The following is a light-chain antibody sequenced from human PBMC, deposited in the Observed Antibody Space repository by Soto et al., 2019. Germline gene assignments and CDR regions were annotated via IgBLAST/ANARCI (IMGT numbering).Light chain of an antibody. V-gene: IGKV3-11*01. Sequence: EIVLTQSPATLSLSPGERATLSCRASQSVSSYLAWYQQKPGQAPRLLIYDASNRATGIPARFSGGGSGTYFTLNISSLEPEDFAVYYCQQRFNWPRFTFGQGTKLEIK. J-gene: IGKJ2*01. CDR2: DAS. CDR3: QQRFNWPRFT. CDR1: QSVSSY.